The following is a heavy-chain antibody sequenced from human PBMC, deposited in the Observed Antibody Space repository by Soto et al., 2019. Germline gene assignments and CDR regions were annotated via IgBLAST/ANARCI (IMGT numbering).Heavy chain of an antibody. J-gene: IGHJ5*02. CDR2: IYGTGTT. Sequence: VRLQESGPGLVKPSATLSLTCTVADGSISSYYWSLIRQPPGKGLEWIGYIYGTGTTNYSPSLTNRVTISVDMSKNQFSLRLSSVTAADTAVYYCAGFSSGTYLFDLWGQGTPVTVSS. V-gene: IGHV4-59*01. CDR1: DGSISSYY. CDR3: AGFSSGTYLFDL. D-gene: IGHD1-26*01.